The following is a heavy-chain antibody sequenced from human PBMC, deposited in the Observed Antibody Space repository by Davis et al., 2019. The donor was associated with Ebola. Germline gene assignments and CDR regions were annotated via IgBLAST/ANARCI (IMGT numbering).Heavy chain of an antibody. CDR2: IYYSGST. CDR1: GGSISSSSYY. D-gene: IGHD5-24*01. Sequence: MPGGSLRLSCTVSGGSISSSSYYWGWIRQPPGKGLEWIGSIYYSGSTNYNPSLKSRVTISVDTSKNQFSLKLSSVTAADTAVYYCARVEMATIEGFDYWGQGTLVTVSS. CDR3: ARVEMATIEGFDY. V-gene: IGHV4-39*07. J-gene: IGHJ4*02.